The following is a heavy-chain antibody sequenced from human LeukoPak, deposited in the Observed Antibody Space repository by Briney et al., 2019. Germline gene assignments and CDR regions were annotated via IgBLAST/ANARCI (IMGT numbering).Heavy chain of an antibody. D-gene: IGHD3-3*01. J-gene: IGHJ6*02. Sequence: PGGSLRLSCAASGFTFSDYWIHWVRQAPGKGLVWVSRINTDGSITNYADSVKGRFTISRDNAKNTLYLQMNSLRAEDTAVYYCASLRSGPRYGMDVWGQGTTVTVSS. V-gene: IGHV3-74*01. CDR3: ASLRSGPRYGMDV. CDR1: GFTFSDYW. CDR2: INTDGSIT.